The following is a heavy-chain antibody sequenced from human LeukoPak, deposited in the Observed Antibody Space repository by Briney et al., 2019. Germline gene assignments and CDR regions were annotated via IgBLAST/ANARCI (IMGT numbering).Heavy chain of an antibody. CDR1: GFTFSSYD. Sequence: GGSLRLSCAASGFTFSSYDMHWVRQAPGKGLEWVAFIRYDGYDQLYADSVKGRFTISRDNSKNTLYLEMISLRAEDTAVYYCAKRGGSFIGYFDFWGQGTLVTVSS. D-gene: IGHD3-10*01. J-gene: IGHJ4*02. CDR3: AKRGGSFIGYFDF. CDR2: IRYDGYDQ. V-gene: IGHV3-30*02.